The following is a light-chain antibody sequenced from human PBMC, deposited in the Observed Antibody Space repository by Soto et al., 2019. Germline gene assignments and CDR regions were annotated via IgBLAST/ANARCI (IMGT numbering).Light chain of an antibody. V-gene: IGKV1-39*01. Sequence: DIQMTQSPSSLSASVGDRVTITCRASQDISNYLNWYQQTPGTAPKLLIYAASSLRSGVPSRFSGSGSGTDVTLTISSLQPEDFATYYCQQTYSIFPYTFGQGTKVEIK. CDR3: QQTYSIFPYT. CDR2: AAS. J-gene: IGKJ2*01. CDR1: QDISNY.